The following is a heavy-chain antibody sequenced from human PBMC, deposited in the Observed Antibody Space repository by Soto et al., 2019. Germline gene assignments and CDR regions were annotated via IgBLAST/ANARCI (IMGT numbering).Heavy chain of an antibody. CDR3: ARGSSWYGINY. CDR1: VGSFSGYY. D-gene: IGHD6-13*01. V-gene: IGHV4-34*01. CDR2: INHSGST. Sequence: SGTLSLTCAVYVGSFSGYYWSWIRQPPGKGLEWIGEINHSGSTKYNPSLKSRVTISVDTSKNQFSLKLSSVSAADTAVYYCARGSSWYGINYWGQGTLVTVSS. J-gene: IGHJ4*02.